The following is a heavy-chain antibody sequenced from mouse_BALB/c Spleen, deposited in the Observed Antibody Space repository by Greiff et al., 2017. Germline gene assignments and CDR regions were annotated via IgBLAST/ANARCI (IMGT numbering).Heavy chain of an antibody. CDR2: IYPGDGDT. D-gene: IGHD2-14*01. Sequence: QVQLQQSGAELVRPGSSVKISCKASGYAFSSYWMNWVKQRPGQGLEWIGQIYPGDGDTNYNGKFKGKATLTADKSSSTAYMQLSSLTSEDSAVYFCAPYRYDEVFAYWGQGTLVTVSA. J-gene: IGHJ3*01. CDR1: GYAFSSYW. V-gene: IGHV1-80*01. CDR3: APYRYDEVFAY.